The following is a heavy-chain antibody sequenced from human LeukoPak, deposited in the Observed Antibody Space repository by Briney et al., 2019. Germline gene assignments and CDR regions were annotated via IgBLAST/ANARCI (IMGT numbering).Heavy chain of an antibody. CDR2: IKQDGSEK. V-gene: IGHV3-7*01. J-gene: IGHJ4*02. CDR1: GFTFSSYW. CDR3: ARDWIALDY. D-gene: IGHD2-2*03. Sequence: GGSLRLSCAASGFTFSSYWMSWVRQAPGKGLEWVANIKQDGSEKYYVDSVKGGVTISRDNAKKSLYLQMNSLRAEDTAVYYGARDWIALDYWGQGTLVTVSS.